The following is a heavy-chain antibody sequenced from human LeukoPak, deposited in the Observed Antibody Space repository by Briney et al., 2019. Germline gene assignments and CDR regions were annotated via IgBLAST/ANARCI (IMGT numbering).Heavy chain of an antibody. Sequence: GGSLRLSCAASGFTFSSYSMNWVRQAPGKGLEWVSSISSSSSYIYYADSVKGRFTISRDNAKNSLYLQMNSLRAEDTAVYYCARGIWSGYERVIVIGMDVWGKGTTVTVSS. J-gene: IGHJ6*03. V-gene: IGHV3-21*01. CDR1: GFTFSSYS. CDR2: ISSSSSYI. D-gene: IGHD3-3*01. CDR3: ARGIWSGYERVIVIGMDV.